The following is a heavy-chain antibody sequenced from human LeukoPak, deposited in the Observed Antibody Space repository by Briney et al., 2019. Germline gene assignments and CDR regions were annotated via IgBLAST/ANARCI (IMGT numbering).Heavy chain of an antibody. CDR2: ISDHSRDG. CDR3: ATKNSGSKDDAFDI. J-gene: IGHJ3*02. V-gene: IGHV1-18*01. Sequence: GASVKVSCKASGYTFTNHGISWVRQAPGQGLEWVGWISDHSRDGHYAQKFQGRVTMTSDTSATTAYMELRSLRSDDTAVYYCATKNSGSKDDAFDIWGQGTMVTVSA. CDR1: GYTFTNHG. D-gene: IGHD3-10*01.